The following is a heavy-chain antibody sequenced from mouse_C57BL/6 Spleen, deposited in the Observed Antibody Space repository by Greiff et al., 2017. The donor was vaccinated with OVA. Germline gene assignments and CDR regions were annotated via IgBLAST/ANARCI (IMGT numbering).Heavy chain of an antibody. CDR3: ARWGLGEAMDY. V-gene: IGHV1-42*01. CDR2: INPSTGGT. J-gene: IGHJ4*01. CDR1: GYSFTGYY. Sequence: EVQLQQSGPELVKPGASVKISCKASGYSFTGYYMNWVKQSPEKSLEWIGEINPSTGGTTYNQKFKAKATLTVDKSSSTAYMQLKSLTSEYSAVYYCARWGLGEAMDYWGQGTSVTVSS. D-gene: IGHD3-3*01.